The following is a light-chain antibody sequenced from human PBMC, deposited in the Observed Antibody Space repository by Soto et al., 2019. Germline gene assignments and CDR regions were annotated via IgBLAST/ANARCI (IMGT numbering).Light chain of an antibody. J-gene: IGLJ1*01. V-gene: IGLV2-14*01. CDR1: SSDVGGYNY. CDR3: SSDTSSSTH. CDR2: DVS. Sequence: QSALAQPASVSGSPGQSITISCTGTSSDVGGYNYVSWYQQHPGKAPKLMIYDVSNRPSGVSNRFSGSKSGNTASLTISGLQAEDEADYYCSSDTSSSTHFGTGTKVTVL.